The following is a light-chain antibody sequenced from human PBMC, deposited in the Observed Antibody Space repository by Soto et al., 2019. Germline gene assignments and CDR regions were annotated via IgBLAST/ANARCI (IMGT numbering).Light chain of an antibody. CDR1: SSDVGSYNL. Sequence: QSALTQPASVSGSPGQSITISCTGTSSDVGSYNLVSWYQQHPGKAPKLMIYEGSKRPSGVSNRFSGSKSGNTASLTISGLQAEDEADYYCCSYAGSSTLVFGEGTTVTVL. V-gene: IGLV2-23*01. CDR2: EGS. J-gene: IGLJ2*01. CDR3: CSYAGSSTLV.